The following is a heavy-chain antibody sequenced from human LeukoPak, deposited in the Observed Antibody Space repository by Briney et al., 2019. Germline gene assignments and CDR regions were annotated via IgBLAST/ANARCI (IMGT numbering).Heavy chain of an antibody. J-gene: IGHJ3*02. D-gene: IGHD3-3*01. Sequence: GESLKISCKGSGYSFTSYWIGWVRQMPGKGLEWMGIIYPGDSDTRYSPSFQGQVTISADKSISTAYLQWSSLKASDTAMYYCARQRRRITIFGVAPYDAFDIWGQGTMVTVSS. CDR2: IYPGDSDT. CDR3: ARQRRRITIFGVAPYDAFDI. CDR1: GYSFTSYW. V-gene: IGHV5-51*01.